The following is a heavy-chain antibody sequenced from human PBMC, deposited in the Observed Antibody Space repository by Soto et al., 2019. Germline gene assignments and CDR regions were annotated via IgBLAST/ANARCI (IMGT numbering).Heavy chain of an antibody. CDR3: ARQAVLRGLFDY. CDR1: GGSISSSSYY. CDR2: IYYSGST. D-gene: IGHD3-10*01. V-gene: IGHV4-39*01. Sequence: QLQLQESGPGLVKPSETLSLTCTVSGGSISSSSYYWGWIRQPPGKGLEWIGSIYYSGSTYYNPSLKSRVTISVDTSKNQFSLKLSSVTAADTAVYYCARQAVLRGLFDYWGQGTLVTVSS. J-gene: IGHJ4*02.